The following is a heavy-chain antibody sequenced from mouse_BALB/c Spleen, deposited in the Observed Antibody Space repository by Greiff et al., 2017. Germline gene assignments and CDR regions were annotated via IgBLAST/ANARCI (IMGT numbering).Heavy chain of an antibody. Sequence: VQLQQSGAELARPGASVKMSCKASGYTFTSYTMHWVKQRPGQGLEWIGYINPSSGYTNYNQKFKDKATLTADKSSSTAYMQLSSLTSEDSAVYYCARSVYYGNTMDYWGQGTSVTVSS. D-gene: IGHD2-1*01. V-gene: IGHV1-4*01. CDR3: ARSVYYGNTMDY. CDR1: GYTFTSYT. CDR2: INPSSGYT. J-gene: IGHJ4*01.